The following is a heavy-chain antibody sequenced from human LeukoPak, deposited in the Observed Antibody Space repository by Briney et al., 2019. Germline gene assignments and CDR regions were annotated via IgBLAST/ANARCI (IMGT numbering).Heavy chain of an antibody. CDR1: GYTLTELF. V-gene: IGHV1-24*01. D-gene: IGHD3-10*01. CDR2: FDPEDGET. Sequence: ASVKVSSKVSGYTLTELFMHWVRQAPGKGVEWMGGFDPEDGETIYAQKLQGRVTITEDTSTDTSYMWLSSLRSDDTAVYYCATDILQYYYTSASPFDYCGQRTLVSLSS. J-gene: IGHJ4*02. CDR3: ATDILQYYYTSASPFDY.